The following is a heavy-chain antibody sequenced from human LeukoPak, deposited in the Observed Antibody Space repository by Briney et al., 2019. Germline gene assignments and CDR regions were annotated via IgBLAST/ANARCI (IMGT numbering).Heavy chain of an antibody. CDR2: IIPIFGTA. D-gene: IGHD1-26*01. CDR1: GYTFTGYY. CDR3: ASGQWELPDY. V-gene: IGHV1-69*13. Sequence: SVKVSCKASGYTFTGYYMHWVRQAPGQGLEWMGGIIPIFGTANYAQKFQGRVTITADESTSTAYMELSSLRSEDTAVYYCASGQWELPDYWGQGTLVTVSS. J-gene: IGHJ4*02.